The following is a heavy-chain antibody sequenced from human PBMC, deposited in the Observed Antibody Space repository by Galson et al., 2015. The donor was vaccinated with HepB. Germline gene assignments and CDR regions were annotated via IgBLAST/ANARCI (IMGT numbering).Heavy chain of an antibody. Sequence: SLRLSCAASGFTFDASSMHWVRQAPGKGLEWVSGISWNSGYMGYADSVKGRFTTSRDNRKNSLYLQMNSLRAEDTALYFCSKACSDGRPRFDYWGQGTLVTVSS. D-gene: IGHD5-18*01. CDR2: ISWNSGYM. V-gene: IGHV3-9*01. CDR3: SKACSDGRPRFDY. J-gene: IGHJ4*02. CDR1: GFTFDASS.